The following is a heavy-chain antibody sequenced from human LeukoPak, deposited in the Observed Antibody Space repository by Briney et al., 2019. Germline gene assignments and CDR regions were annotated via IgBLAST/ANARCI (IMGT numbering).Heavy chain of an antibody. CDR3: VREGGLNYGTR. CDR1: GFTFSSYE. Sequence: GGSLRLSCAASGFTFSSYEMNWVRQAPGKGLEWVSYISSSGSITYYADSVKGRFTISRDNAKNSLYPQMNSLRAEDTAVYYCVREGGLNYGTRWGQGTLVTVSS. V-gene: IGHV3-48*03. J-gene: IGHJ4*02. CDR2: ISSSGSIT. D-gene: IGHD5-18*01.